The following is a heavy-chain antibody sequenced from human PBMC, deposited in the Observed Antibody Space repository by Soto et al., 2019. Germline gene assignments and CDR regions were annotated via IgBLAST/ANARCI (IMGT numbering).Heavy chain of an antibody. CDR3: ARGRRGAAAGTRVYWFDP. J-gene: IGHJ5*02. Sequence: GGSLRLSCAASGFTFSNHAMSWVRQAPGKGLQWVSAISPNGGTTYYADSVKGRFTVSRDNSKNALYLQMDSLRAEDTAVYYCARGRRGAAAGTRVYWFDPWGQGTLVTVSS. V-gene: IGHV3-23*01. CDR1: GFTFSNHA. CDR2: ISPNGGTT. D-gene: IGHD6-13*01.